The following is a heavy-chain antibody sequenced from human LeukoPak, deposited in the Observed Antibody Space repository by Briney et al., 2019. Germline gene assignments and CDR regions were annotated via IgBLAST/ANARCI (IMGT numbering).Heavy chain of an antibody. CDR1: GFTFRSFS. V-gene: IGHV3-21*01. D-gene: IGHD3-10*01. CDR3: ARDSSVYFGSGGITGALDV. CDR2: ISSSGSYI. Sequence: GGSLRLSCAASGFTFRSFSMNWVRQAPGKGLEWVSSISSSGSYIFYVDSVKGRFTISRDNADDSLYLQMNNLRAEDTAVYYCARDSSVYFGSGGITGALDVRGQGTMVPVSS. J-gene: IGHJ3*01.